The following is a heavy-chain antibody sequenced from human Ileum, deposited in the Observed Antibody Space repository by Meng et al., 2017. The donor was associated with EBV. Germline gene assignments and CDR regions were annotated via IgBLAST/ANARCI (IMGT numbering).Heavy chain of an antibody. V-gene: IGHV3-53*01. CDR1: GFPVSSYH. CDR3: ARGPDWAKGGY. Sequence: VQTVGFGEGLIPPGGSLSLSCAPSGFPVSSYHMSWVRQAPGKGLEWVSTIYIGGDTFYADSMKDRFTISRDNSKNTLFLQMNRLTVEDTAVYYCARGPDWAKGGYWGLGTLVTVSS. D-gene: IGHD3/OR15-3a*01. J-gene: IGHJ4*02. CDR2: IYIGGDT.